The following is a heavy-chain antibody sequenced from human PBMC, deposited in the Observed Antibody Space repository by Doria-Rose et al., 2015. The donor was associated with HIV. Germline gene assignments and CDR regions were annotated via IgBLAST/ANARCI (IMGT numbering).Heavy chain of an antibody. V-gene: IGHV2-26*01. J-gene: IGHJ4*02. CDR1: GVSLSSPGMG. D-gene: IGHD6-13*01. CDR2: IFSDDER. CDR3: ARIKSSRWYHKYYFGF. Sequence: SGPVLVKPTETLTLTYTVSGVSLSSPGMGVSWIRQPPGKAPEWLANIFSDDERSYKTSLKSRLTISRGTSKSQVVLTMTDMDPVDTATYYCARIKSSRWYHKYYFGFWGQGTLVIVSA.